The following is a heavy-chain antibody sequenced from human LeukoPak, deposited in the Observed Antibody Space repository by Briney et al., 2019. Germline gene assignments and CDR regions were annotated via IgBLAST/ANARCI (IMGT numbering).Heavy chain of an antibody. CDR3: TTGPTRVAGNAFDI. CDR2: IKSKTDGGTT. CDR1: GFTFSNAW. D-gene: IGHD2-15*01. Sequence: PGGSLRLSCAASGFTFSNAWMSWVRQAPGKGLEWVGRIKSKTDGGTTDYAAPVKGRFTISRDDSKNTLYLQMNSLKTEDTAVYYCTTGPTRVAGNAFDIWGQGTMVTVSS. V-gene: IGHV3-15*01. J-gene: IGHJ3*02.